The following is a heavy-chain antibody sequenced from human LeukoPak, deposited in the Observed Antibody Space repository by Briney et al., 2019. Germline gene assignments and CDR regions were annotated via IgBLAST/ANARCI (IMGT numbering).Heavy chain of an antibody. V-gene: IGHV4-59*12. CDR3: ARGQWLDDWFDP. D-gene: IGHD6-19*01. CDR1: GGSISSYY. CDR2: IYYSGST. Sequence: SETLSLTCTVSGGSISSYYWSWIRQPPGKGLEWIGYIYYSGSTNYNPSLKSRVTISVDTSKNQFSLKLSSVTAADTAVYYCARGQWLDDWFDPWGQGTLVTVSS. J-gene: IGHJ5*02.